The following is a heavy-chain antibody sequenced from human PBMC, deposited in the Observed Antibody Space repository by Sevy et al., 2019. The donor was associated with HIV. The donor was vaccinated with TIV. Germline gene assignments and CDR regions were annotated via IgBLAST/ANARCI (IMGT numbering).Heavy chain of an antibody. CDR1: EFIFSDFY. J-gene: IGHJ5*01. Sequence: GGSLRLSCEVSEFIFSDFYMSWIRQAPGKGLEWISFISSRSTYTNYTNSVKGRFTISRDNAKNSLYLQMDSLRVEDTAVYYCAREIREFLSPTSFDLWGQGTLVTVSS. CDR3: AREIREFLSPTSFDL. V-gene: IGHV3-11*06. CDR2: ISSRSTYT. D-gene: IGHD3-10*01.